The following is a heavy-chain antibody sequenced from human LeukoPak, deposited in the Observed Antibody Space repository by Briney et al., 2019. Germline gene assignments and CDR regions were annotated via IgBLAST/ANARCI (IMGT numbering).Heavy chain of an antibody. V-gene: IGHV3-7*01. CDR2: IKQDGGEK. J-gene: IGHJ4*02. Sequence: GGSLRLSGAASGFTFSNYWMSWVRQAPGKGLEWVANIKQDGGEKYYVDSVKGRFTTSRDNAKNSLYLQMNSLRAEDTAAYYCAIDPYSDFGSGYNDYWGQGTLVTVSS. CDR3: AIDPYSDFGSGYNDY. CDR1: GFTFSNYW. D-gene: IGHD3-3*01.